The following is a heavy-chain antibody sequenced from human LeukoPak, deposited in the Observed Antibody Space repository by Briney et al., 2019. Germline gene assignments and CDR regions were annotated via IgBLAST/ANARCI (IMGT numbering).Heavy chain of an antibody. D-gene: IGHD2-2*01. CDR3: ARVVPAARGFDY. J-gene: IGHJ4*02. Sequence: SGTLSLTCVVSGGSISSLNWWSWVRQPPGKGLEWIGEINHSGSTNYNPSLKSRVTISVDTSKNQFSLKLSSVTAADTAVYYCARVVPAARGFDYWGQGTLVTVSS. CDR2: INHSGST. CDR1: GGSISSLNW. V-gene: IGHV4-4*02.